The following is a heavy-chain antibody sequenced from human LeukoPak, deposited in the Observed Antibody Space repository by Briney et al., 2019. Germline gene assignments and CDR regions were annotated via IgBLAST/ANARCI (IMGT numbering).Heavy chain of an antibody. V-gene: IGHV4-61*02. CDR1: GGSISSGSYY. CDR2: IYTSGST. CDR3: ARGIVVVPAAGGFDYYYYMDV. Sequence: SQTLSLTCTVSGGSISSGSYYWSWIRQPAGKGLEWIGRIYTSGSTNYNSSLKSRVTISVDTSKNQFSLKLSSVTAADTAVYYCARGIVVVPAAGGFDYYYYMDVWGKGTTVTVSS. D-gene: IGHD2-2*01. J-gene: IGHJ6*03.